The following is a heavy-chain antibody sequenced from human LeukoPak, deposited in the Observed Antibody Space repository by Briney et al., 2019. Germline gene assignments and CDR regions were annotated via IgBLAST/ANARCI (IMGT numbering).Heavy chain of an antibody. CDR1: GGSISSYY. CDR2: IYYSGST. CDR3: ARHERGGWYYYYMDV. V-gene: IGHV4-59*01. D-gene: IGHD6-19*01. J-gene: IGHJ6*03. Sequence: SETLSLTCTVSGGSISSYYWSWIRQPPGKGLEWIGYIYYSGSTNYNPSLKSRVTISVDTSKNQFSLKLSSVTAADTAVYYCARHERGGWYYYYMDVWGKGTTVTISS.